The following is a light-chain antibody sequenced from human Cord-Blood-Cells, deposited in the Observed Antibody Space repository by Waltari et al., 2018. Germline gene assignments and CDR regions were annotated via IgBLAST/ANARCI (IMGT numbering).Light chain of an antibody. Sequence: EIVMKQSPATLSVSPGERATLSCRASQCVSSNLAWYQQKPGQAPRLLIYGASTSATGIPARFSVSGSGTEFTLTISSLQSEDLAVYYCQQYKNWTITFGQGTRLEIK. J-gene: IGKJ5*01. CDR1: QCVSSN. V-gene: IGKV3-15*01. CDR2: GAS. CDR3: QQYKNWTIT.